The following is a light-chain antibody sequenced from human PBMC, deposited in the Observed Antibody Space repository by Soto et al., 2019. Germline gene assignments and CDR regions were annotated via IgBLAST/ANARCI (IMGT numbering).Light chain of an antibody. CDR1: QSIRSD. CDR2: AAS. V-gene: IGKV1-39*01. CDR3: QHIYSIPIT. Sequence: DIPMTQSPSSLSASVGDRVTITCRASQSIRSDLNWYQQKAGKAPELLIYAASSLHSGVPSRFSGTGSGTHFTLTISSLQPEDFATYYCQHIYSIPITFGQGTRLEIK. J-gene: IGKJ5*01.